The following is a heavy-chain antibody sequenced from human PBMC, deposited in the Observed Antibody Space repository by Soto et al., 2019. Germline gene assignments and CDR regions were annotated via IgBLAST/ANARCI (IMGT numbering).Heavy chain of an antibody. Sequence: SETLSLTCTVSGGSVSSGSHYWTWIRQPPGKGLEWIGYVYYTGSTKYNPSLKSRVTISMDTSNNHFSLKLTSVTAADTAVYYCARKLSCSGGSCYNYFDFWGQGTLVTVSS. CDR3: ARKLSCSGGSCYNYFDF. J-gene: IGHJ4*01. CDR1: GGSVSSGSHY. CDR2: VYYTGST. V-gene: IGHV4-61*03. D-gene: IGHD2-15*01.